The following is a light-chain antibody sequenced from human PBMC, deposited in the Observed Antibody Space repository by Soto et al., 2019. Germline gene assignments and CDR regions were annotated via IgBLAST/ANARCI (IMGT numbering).Light chain of an antibody. V-gene: IGKV1-27*01. J-gene: IGKJ1*01. CDR2: VAS. Sequence: DIQMTQSPSSLSASVGDRVTITCRASRGISNYLAWYQQRPGKVPKLLIYVASTLQSGVPSRFSGSGSGTDFTLTISSLQPEDVATYYCQNYNSAPPTFGQGTKVEIK. CDR1: RGISNY. CDR3: QNYNSAPPT.